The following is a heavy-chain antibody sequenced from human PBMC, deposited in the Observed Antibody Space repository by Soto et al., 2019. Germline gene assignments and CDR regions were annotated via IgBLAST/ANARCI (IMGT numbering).Heavy chain of an antibody. D-gene: IGHD6-6*01. Sequence: ASVKVSCKASGYTFTSHGISWVRQAPGQGLEWMGWISAYNGNTNYAQKLQGRVTMTTDASTSTAYMELRSLRSDDTAVYYCARDRKAYSSSWWNYYYYGMDVWGQGTTVTVSS. J-gene: IGHJ6*02. CDR1: GYTFTSHG. CDR3: ARDRKAYSSSWWNYYYYGMDV. CDR2: ISAYNGNT. V-gene: IGHV1-18*01.